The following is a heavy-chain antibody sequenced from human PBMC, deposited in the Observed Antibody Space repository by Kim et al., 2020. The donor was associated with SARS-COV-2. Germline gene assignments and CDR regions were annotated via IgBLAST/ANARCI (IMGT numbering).Heavy chain of an antibody. CDR1: GFTFSSYA. V-gene: IGHV3-64*01. D-gene: IGHD3-3*01. J-gene: IGHJ6*02. Sequence: GGSLRLSCAASGFTFSSYAMHWVRQAPGKGLEYVSVISSNGGSTYYANSVKGRFTISRDNSKNTLYLQMGSLRAEDTAVYYCARDIGGFWSGFDYYYGMDVWGQGTTVTVSS. CDR2: ISSNGGST. CDR3: ARDIGGFWSGFDYYYGMDV.